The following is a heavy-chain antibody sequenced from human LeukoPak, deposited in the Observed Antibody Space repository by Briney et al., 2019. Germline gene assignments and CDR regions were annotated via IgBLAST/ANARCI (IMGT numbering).Heavy chain of an antibody. D-gene: IGHD2-2*01. V-gene: IGHV3-30*02. CDR3: AKPALPAAITSYYMDV. J-gene: IGHJ6*03. Sequence: GGSLRLSCAASGFTFSSYGMHWVRQAAGKGLEWVEVIWYGGSNKYYADSVKGRFTISRDNSKNTLYLQMNSLRAEDTAVYYCAKPALPAAITSYYMDVWGKGTTVTVSS. CDR2: IWYGGSNK. CDR1: GFTFSSYG.